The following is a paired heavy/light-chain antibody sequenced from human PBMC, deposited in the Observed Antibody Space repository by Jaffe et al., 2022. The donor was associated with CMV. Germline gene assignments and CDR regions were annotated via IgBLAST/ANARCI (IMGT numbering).Heavy chain of an antibody. D-gene: IGHD2-15*01. V-gene: IGHV3-23*04. CDR1: GFTFSSYA. CDR3: AKGLYSSGSCYFDS. J-gene: IGHJ4*01. Sequence: EVQLVESGGGLVQPGGSLRLSCTASGFTFSSYAMSWVRQAPGKGLEWVATINSGGGSTYYADSVKGRFTISRDNSKNTLYLQMNSLRAEDTAVFYCAKGLYSSGSCYFDSWGHGTLVTVSS. CDR2: INSGGGST.
Light chain of an antibody. CDR1: QSVSSY. Sequence: EIVLTQSPATLSLSPGERATLSCRASQSVSSYLAWYQQKPGQAPRLLIYDASNRATGIPARFSGSGSGTDFTLTISSLEPEDFAVYYCQQRYNWPLTFGGGTKVEIK. J-gene: IGKJ4*01. CDR3: QQRYNWPLT. CDR2: DAS. V-gene: IGKV3-11*01.